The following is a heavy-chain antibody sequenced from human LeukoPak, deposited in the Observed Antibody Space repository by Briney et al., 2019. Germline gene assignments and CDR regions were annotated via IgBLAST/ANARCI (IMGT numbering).Heavy chain of an antibody. V-gene: IGHV1-69*05. CDR2: IIPIFGTA. D-gene: IGHD6-13*01. CDR1: GYTFTSYA. CDR3: ATSPGYSSSWYSVYFDY. J-gene: IGHJ4*02. Sequence: SVKVSCKASGYTFTSYAMNWVRQAPGQGLEWMGGIIPIFGTANYAQKFQGRVTITTDESTSTAYMELSSLRSEDTAVYYCATSPGYSSSWYSVYFDYWGQGTLVTVSS.